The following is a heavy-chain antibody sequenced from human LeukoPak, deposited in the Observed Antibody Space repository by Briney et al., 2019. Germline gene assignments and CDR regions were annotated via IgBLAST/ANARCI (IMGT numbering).Heavy chain of an antibody. CDR2: ISAYNGNT. V-gene: IGHV1-18*01. Sequence: ASVKVSCKASGYTFTSHGISWVRQAPGQGLEWMGWISAYNGNTNYAQKLQGRVTMTTDTSTSTAYMELRSLRSDDTAVYYCARMYYYDSSGPFDYWGQGTLVTVSS. CDR1: GYTFTSHG. J-gene: IGHJ4*02. CDR3: ARMYYYDSSGPFDY. D-gene: IGHD3-22*01.